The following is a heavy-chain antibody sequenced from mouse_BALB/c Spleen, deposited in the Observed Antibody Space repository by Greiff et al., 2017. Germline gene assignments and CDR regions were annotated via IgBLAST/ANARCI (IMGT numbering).Heavy chain of an antibody. CDR2: ISNGGGST. CDR3: ARGDYGNYEFDY. Sequence: EVQVLESGGGLVQPGGSLKLSCAASGFTFSSYTMSWVRQTPEKRLEWVAYISNGGGSTYYPDTVKGRFTISRDNAKNTLYLQMSSLKSEDTAMYYCARGDYGNYEFDYWGQGTTLTVSS. D-gene: IGHD2-1*01. V-gene: IGHV5-12-2*01. CDR1: GFTFSSYT. J-gene: IGHJ2*01.